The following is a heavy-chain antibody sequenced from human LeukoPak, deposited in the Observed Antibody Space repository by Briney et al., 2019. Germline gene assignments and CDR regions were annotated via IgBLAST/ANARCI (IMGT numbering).Heavy chain of an antibody. V-gene: IGHV3-20*04. CDR1: GFTFNDYG. J-gene: IGHJ6*03. Sequence: PGGSLRLSCAASGFTFNDYGMSWVRQAPGKGLEWVSGINWNGGSTGYADSVKGRFTISRDNAKNSLYLQMNSLRAEDTALYYCARGLMVRGVNRIYYYYMDVWGKGTTVTVSS. CDR3: ARGLMVRGVNRIYYYYMDV. D-gene: IGHD3-10*01. CDR2: INWNGGST.